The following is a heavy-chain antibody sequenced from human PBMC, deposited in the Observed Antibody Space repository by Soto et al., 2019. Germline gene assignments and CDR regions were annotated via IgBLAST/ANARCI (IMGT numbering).Heavy chain of an antibody. J-gene: IGHJ4*02. Sequence: LRLSFAASGFTFSSYAMHWVRQAPGKGLEWVAVISYDGSNKYYADSVKGRFTISRDNSKNTLYLQMNSLRAEDTAVYYCACPDTAMVIAADFDYWGQGTLVTVSS. CDR1: GFTFSSYA. V-gene: IGHV3-30-3*01. CDR3: ACPDTAMVIAADFDY. CDR2: ISYDGSNK. D-gene: IGHD5-18*01.